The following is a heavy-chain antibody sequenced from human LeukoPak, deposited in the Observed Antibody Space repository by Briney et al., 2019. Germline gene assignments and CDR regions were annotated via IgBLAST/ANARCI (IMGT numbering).Heavy chain of an antibody. V-gene: IGHV4-39*01. J-gene: IGHJ4*02. CDR2: IYYSGST. CDR3: ARLGGMVFREPRWDY. D-gene: IGHD2-8*01. CDR1: GGSISSGGYY. Sequence: SETLSLTCIVSGGSISSGGYYWSWIRQHPGKGLEWIGSIYYSGSTYYNPSLKSRVIISVDTSKNQFYLKLSSVTAADTAVYYCARLGGMVFREPRWDYWGQGSLVTVSS.